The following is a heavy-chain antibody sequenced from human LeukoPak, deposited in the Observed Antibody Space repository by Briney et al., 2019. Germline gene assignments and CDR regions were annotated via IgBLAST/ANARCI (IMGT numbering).Heavy chain of an antibody. CDR1: GGSISSGGYY. CDR2: IYTSGST. Sequence: PSQTLSLTCTVSGGSISSGGYYWSWIRQPAGKGLEWIGRIYTSGSTNYSPSLKSRVTISVDTSKNQFSLKLSSVTAADTAVYYCAREGIQGSYGVFDYWGQGTLVTVSS. V-gene: IGHV4-61*02. J-gene: IGHJ4*02. D-gene: IGHD1-26*01. CDR3: AREGIQGSYGVFDY.